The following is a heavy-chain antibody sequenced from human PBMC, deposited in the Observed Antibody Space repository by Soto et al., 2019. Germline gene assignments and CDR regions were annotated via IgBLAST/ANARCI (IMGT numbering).Heavy chain of an antibody. CDR2: ISGSGGST. J-gene: IGHJ4*02. V-gene: IGHV3-23*01. D-gene: IGHD2-15*01. CDR3: AKDMLVAATRNNFDY. CDR1: GFTLSRYA. Sequence: AGGSLRLSCAGSGFTLSRYAMSWGRQAPGKGLEWVSAISGSGGSTYYADSVKGRFTISRDNSKNTLYLQMNSLRAEDTAVYYCAKDMLVAATRNNFDYWGQGTLVTVSS.